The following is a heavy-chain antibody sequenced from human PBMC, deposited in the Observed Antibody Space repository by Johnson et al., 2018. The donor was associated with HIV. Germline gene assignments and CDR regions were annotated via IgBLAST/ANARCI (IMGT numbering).Heavy chain of an antibody. D-gene: IGHD3-3*01. CDR2: ISSSGRGGST. V-gene: IGHV3-11*01. CDR1: GFTFSDYY. Sequence: QVQLVESGGGLVKPGGSLRLSCAASGFTFSDYYMSWIRQAPGKGLEWVSYISSSGRGGSTYYADSVKGRFTISRDNSKNTLYLQMNSLRAEDTAVYYCAKDLDLFQRAFDIWGQGTMVTISS. CDR3: AKDLDLFQRAFDI. J-gene: IGHJ3*02.